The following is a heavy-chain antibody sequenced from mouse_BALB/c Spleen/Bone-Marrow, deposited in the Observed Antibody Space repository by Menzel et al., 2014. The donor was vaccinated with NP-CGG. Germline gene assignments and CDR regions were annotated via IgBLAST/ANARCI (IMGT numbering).Heavy chain of an antibody. D-gene: IGHD2-2*01. V-gene: IGHV5-2*01. J-gene: IGHJ3*01. Sequence: EVKLMESGGGLVQPGESLKLSCGSNEYEFPSHDMSWVRKTLVKRLELVAAINSDGGSTYYPDTMERRFIISRDNTKKTLYLQMSSLRSEDTALYYCARHGGYDPFAYWGQGTLVTVSA. CDR3: ARHGGYDPFAY. CDR2: INSDGGST. CDR1: EYEFPSHD.